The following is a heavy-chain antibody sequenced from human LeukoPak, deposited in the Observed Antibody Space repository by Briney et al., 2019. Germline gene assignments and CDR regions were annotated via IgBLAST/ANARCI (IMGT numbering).Heavy chain of an antibody. V-gene: IGHV3-20*04. D-gene: IGHD2-2*01. J-gene: IGHJ6*03. CDR2: INWDGAST. Sequence: GGSLRLSCAASGFRFDDYSMNWVRHVPGKGLEWVAGINWDGASTGYGDSMKGRFTISRDNGKNSLYLQMNSLRVEDTAVYYCGRVHCSTNSCYDYYDYYMDVSGKGTMVTVSS. CDR1: GFRFDDYS. CDR3: GRVHCSTNSCYDYYDYYMDV.